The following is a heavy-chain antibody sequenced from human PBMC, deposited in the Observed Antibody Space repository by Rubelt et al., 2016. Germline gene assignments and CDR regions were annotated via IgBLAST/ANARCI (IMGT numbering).Heavy chain of an antibody. J-gene: IGHJ4*02. CDR3: AKDVGYSGSYRFDY. Sequence: DVQLVESGGGLVQPGGSLRLSCAASGFTVSSNYMAWVRQTPGKGLEWVSVIYSGGNPYYADSLRGRFTISRDNSKNTLYLQMNSRRAEDTAVYYCAKDVGYSGSYRFDYWGQGTLVTVSS. D-gene: IGHD1-26*01. V-gene: IGHV3-66*01. CDR2: IYSGGNP. CDR1: GFTVSSNY.